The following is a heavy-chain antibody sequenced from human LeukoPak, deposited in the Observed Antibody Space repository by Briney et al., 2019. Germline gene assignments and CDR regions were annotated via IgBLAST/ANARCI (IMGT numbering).Heavy chain of an antibody. D-gene: IGHD2-21*01. V-gene: IGHV3-53*01. CDR1: GVTVGTNC. CDR3: ASAREYCGSAECYEYFPH. J-gene: IGHJ1*01. Sequence: GGSLRLSCAASGVTVGTNCMSWARQSPGKGLEWVSVIYSGGSTYNADSVNGRFTVSRDNSRNTLFLQMNNLRAEDTALYFCASAREYCGSAECYEYFPHWGQDTLVIVSS. CDR2: IYSGGST.